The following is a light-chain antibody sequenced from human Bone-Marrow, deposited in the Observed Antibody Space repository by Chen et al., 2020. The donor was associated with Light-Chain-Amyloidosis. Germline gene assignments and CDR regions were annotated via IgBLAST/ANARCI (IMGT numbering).Light chain of an antibody. CDR2: GSS. Sequence: EIVLTQSPGTLSLSPGEGANLSCRASQTISSNYLTWYQQKFGQTPRLLIYGSSSRATGIPDRFTGSGSGTDFPLTINRLEPEDFAMCYCQQYGTSPLTFGGGTKVEIK. J-gene: IGKJ4*01. CDR1: QTISSNY. V-gene: IGKV3-20*01. CDR3: QQYGTSPLT.